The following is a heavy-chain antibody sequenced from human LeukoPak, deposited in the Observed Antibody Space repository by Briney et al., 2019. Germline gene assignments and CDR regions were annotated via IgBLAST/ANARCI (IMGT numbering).Heavy chain of an antibody. Sequence: SVKVSCKASGGTFSSYAISWVRQAPGQGLEWMGGIIPIFGTANYAQKFQGRVTITVDESTSTAYMELSSLRSEDTAVYYCARARVRQYYYDSSGYCFDYWGQGTLVTVSS. CDR2: IIPIFGTA. CDR1: GGTFSSYA. J-gene: IGHJ4*02. V-gene: IGHV1-69*13. D-gene: IGHD3-22*01. CDR3: ARARVRQYYYDSSGYCFDY.